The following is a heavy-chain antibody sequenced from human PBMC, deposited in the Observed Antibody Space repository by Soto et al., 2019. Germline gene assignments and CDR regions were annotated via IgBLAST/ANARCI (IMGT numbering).Heavy chain of an antibody. CDR3: IRLGEGTSVNY. CDR2: IRNKVNSYTT. Sequence: PGGSLRLSCAASGFTFSGSAMHWVRQASGKGLEWVGRIRNKVNSYTTAYAASVKGRFTISRDDSKSTAYLQMNSLRTEDTAVYFCIRLGEGTSVNYWGQGTLVTVSS. J-gene: IGHJ4*02. CDR1: GFTFSGSA. D-gene: IGHD4-17*01. V-gene: IGHV3-73*01.